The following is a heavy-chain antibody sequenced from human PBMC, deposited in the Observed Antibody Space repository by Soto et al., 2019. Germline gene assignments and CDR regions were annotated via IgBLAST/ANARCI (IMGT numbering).Heavy chain of an antibody. CDR2: IYYSGSP. CDR3: ERERGRVPYRHIPMDKWFDP. Sequence: SETLSLTCTVSGGSISSGCYSWSWIRQHPGKGLEWIGSIYYSGSPYYSPSLKSRVSISVDTSKNQFSLKLSSVTAADTAVYYCERERGRVPYRHIPMDKWFDPWGQGTLVTVSP. J-gene: IGHJ5*02. D-gene: IGHD3-10*01. V-gene: IGHV4-31*03. CDR1: GGSISSGCYS.